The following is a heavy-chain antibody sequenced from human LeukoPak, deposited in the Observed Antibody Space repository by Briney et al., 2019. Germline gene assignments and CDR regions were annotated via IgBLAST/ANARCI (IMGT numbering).Heavy chain of an antibody. V-gene: IGHV4-59*01. J-gene: IGHJ4*02. CDR3: ASCVRDYGDYYFDY. D-gene: IGHD4-17*01. CDR2: IYYSGST. Sequence: SETLSLTCTVSGGSISSYYWSWIRQPPGKGLEWIGYIYYSGSTNYNPSLKSRVTISVDTSKNQFSLKLSSVTAADTAVYYCASCVRDYGDYYFDYWGQGTLVTVSS. CDR1: GGSISSYY.